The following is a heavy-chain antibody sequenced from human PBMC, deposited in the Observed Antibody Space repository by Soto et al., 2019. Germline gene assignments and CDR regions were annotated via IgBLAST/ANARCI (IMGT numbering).Heavy chain of an antibody. CDR2: LTGSGRST. D-gene: IGHD4-17*01. V-gene: IGHV3-23*01. CDR3: ANYYGDYAGGEFFQH. J-gene: IGHJ1*01. CDR1: GFTFSNYA. Sequence: EVQLLESGGDLVHPGGSLRLSCALSGFTFSNYAMNWVRQAPGKGLEWVSALTGSGRSTYYAESVKGRFTISRDNSKNTLYLQMTSLRAEDTAVYYCANYYGDYAGGEFFQHWGQGTLVTVSS.